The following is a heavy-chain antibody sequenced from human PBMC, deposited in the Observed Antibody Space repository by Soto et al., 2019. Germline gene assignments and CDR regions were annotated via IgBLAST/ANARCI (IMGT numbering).Heavy chain of an antibody. CDR1: GGTFSNYA. CDR3: ARRGVANSRDALDI. D-gene: IGHD1-26*01. V-gene: IGHV1-69*01. Sequence: QVQLVQSGAEVKKPGTSVKVSCEVSGGTFSNYAITWVRQAPGQGLEWLGGAIPVYGSTNYAQKFQGRVTITACESDTTTFMELSSLRYDYTAVYYCARRGVANSRDALDIWGQGPLVTFS. CDR2: AIPVYGST. J-gene: IGHJ3*02.